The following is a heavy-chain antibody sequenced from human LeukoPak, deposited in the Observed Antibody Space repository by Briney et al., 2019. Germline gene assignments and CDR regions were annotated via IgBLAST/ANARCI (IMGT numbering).Heavy chain of an antibody. Sequence: SETLSLTCTVSGGSINSYYWSWIRQPAGKGLEWIGRIYSSGSTGYNPSLKSRVTMSLDTSKDQFSLNLSSVTAADTAVYYCARVDIRTAFFDYWGQGTLVTVSS. V-gene: IGHV4-4*07. CDR2: IYSSGST. CDR3: ARVDIRTAFFDY. D-gene: IGHD5-12*01. J-gene: IGHJ4*02. CDR1: GGSINSYY.